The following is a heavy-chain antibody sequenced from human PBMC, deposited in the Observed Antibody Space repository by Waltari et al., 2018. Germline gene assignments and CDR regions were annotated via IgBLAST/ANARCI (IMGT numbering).Heavy chain of an antibody. CDR1: GGTFSRYD. Sequence: QVQLVQSGAEVKKPGSSVKVSCKASGGTFSRYDISWVRQAPGPGLEWMGGIIPIFGTSNYAQKCQGRVTITADESTSTAYMELSSLRSEDTAVYYCARHYEQLVKGAYYYYYGMDVWGQGTTVTVSS. CDR3: ARHYEQLVKGAYYYYYGMDV. D-gene: IGHD6-13*01. J-gene: IGHJ6*02. CDR2: IIPIFGTS. V-gene: IGHV1-69*01.